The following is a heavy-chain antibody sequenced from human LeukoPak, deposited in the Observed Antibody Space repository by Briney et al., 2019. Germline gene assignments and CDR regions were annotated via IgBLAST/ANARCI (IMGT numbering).Heavy chain of an antibody. V-gene: IGHV3-53*01. CDR1: GFTVSSNY. CDR2: IYSGGST. J-gene: IGHJ4*02. CDR3: ARESWGRYFDY. Sequence: GGSLRLSCAASGFTVSSNYMSWVRQAPGKGLEWVSVIYSGGSTYYADSVKGRFTISRDNSKNTLYLQMNSPRAEDTAVYYCARESWGRYFDYWGQGTLVTVSS. D-gene: IGHD6-13*01.